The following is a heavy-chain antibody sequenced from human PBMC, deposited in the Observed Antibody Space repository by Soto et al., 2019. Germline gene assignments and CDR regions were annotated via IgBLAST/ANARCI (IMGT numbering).Heavy chain of an antibody. J-gene: IGHJ4*02. V-gene: IGHV4-4*08. D-gene: IGHD2-2*01. CDR2: VSSSGST. CDR1: GASITQYY. Sequence: HVQLQESGPGLVKPSETLSLTCTVSGASITQYYWNWIRQSPGKGLEWIVSVSSSGSTVNNPTLTNRVTVSLDTAKKQFDLTLNSVTAADTAVYHCARGRGSRYHNHEFDFWGQGTLVTVSA. CDR3: ARGRGSRYHNHEFDF.